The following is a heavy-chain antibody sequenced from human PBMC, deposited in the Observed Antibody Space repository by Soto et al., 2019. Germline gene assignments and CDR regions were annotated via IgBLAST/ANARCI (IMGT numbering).Heavy chain of an antibody. J-gene: IGHJ6*02. CDR3: ARETNDFWSGYYWYYYGMDV. CDR2: ISYDGSNK. D-gene: IGHD3-3*01. V-gene: IGHV3-30-3*01. Sequence: QVQLVESGGGVVQPGRSLRLSCAASGFTFSSYAMHWVRQAPGKGLEWVAVISYDGSNKYYADSVKGRFTISRDNSKNTLYLQMNSLRAEDTAVYYCARETNDFWSGYYWYYYGMDVWGQGTTVTVSS. CDR1: GFTFSSYA.